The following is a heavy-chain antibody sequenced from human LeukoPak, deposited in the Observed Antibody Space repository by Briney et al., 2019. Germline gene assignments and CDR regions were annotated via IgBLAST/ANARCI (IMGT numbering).Heavy chain of an antibody. J-gene: IGHJ4*02. V-gene: IGHV7-4-1*02. Sequence: ASVKVSCKASGYTFTSYAMNWVRQAPGQGLEWMGWINTITGNPTYAQGFTGRFVFSLDTSVSTAYLQINSLKAEDTAVYYCARDKNWYLFDYWGQGTLVTVSS. D-gene: IGHD6-13*01. CDR1: GYTFTSYA. CDR2: INTITGNP. CDR3: ARDKNWYLFDY.